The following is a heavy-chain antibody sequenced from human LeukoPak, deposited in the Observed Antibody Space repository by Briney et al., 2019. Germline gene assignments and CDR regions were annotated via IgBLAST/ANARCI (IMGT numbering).Heavy chain of an antibody. V-gene: IGHV4-39*01. CDR2: FYYSGST. CDR1: GGSISSSSYY. CDR3: ARQTSPPYYYDSSGYYYDY. J-gene: IGHJ4*02. D-gene: IGHD3-22*01. Sequence: SETLSLTCTVSGGSISSSSYYWGWIRQPPGKGLEWIVSFYYSGSTYYNPSLKSRLTISVDTSKNQFSLKLSSVPAANTAVYYCARQTSPPYYYDSSGYYYDYWGQGTLVTVSS.